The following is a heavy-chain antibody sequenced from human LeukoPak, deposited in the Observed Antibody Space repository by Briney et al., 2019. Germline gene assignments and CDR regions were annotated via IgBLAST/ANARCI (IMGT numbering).Heavy chain of an antibody. V-gene: IGHV1-24*01. Sequence: ASVKVSCTVSGYTLTELSMHWVRQAPGKGLEWMGGFYPEDGETIYAQKFQGRVTMTEDTSTDTAYMELSSLRSEDTAVYYCATHSLGYCSGGSCSGDYWGQGTLVTVSS. J-gene: IGHJ4*02. CDR2: FYPEDGET. D-gene: IGHD2-15*01. CDR1: GYTLTELS. CDR3: ATHSLGYCSGGSCSGDY.